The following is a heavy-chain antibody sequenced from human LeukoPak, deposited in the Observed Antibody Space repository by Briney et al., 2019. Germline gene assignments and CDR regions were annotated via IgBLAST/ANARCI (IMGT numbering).Heavy chain of an antibody. J-gene: IGHJ4*02. CDR1: GYSISSGYY. D-gene: IGHD3-10*01. CDR3: ARVVLSRARVTMVRGGLDY. Sequence: SETLSLTCTVSGYSISSGYYWGWIRQPPGKGLEWIGEINHSGSTNYNPSLKSRVTISVDTSKNQFSLKLSSVTAADTAVYYCARVVLSRARVTMVRGGLDYWGQGTLVTVSS. CDR2: INHSGST. V-gene: IGHV4-38-2*02.